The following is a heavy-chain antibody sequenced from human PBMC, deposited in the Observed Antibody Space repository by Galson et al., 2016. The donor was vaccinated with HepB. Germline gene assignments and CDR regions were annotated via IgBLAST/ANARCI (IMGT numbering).Heavy chain of an antibody. J-gene: IGHJ4*02. D-gene: IGHD2-8*01. CDR2: ISDYDGDT. V-gene: IGHV1-18*01. CDR1: GYTFTSYG. Sequence: SVKVSCKASGYTFTSYGISWVRQAPGQGPEWMGCISDYDGDTNYAHKLQGRVTMSTDTSTNTAYMELRSLRSDDTAVYYCARLPPATGIRGLYYVDYWGQGTLVTVSS. CDR3: ARLPPATGIRGLYYVDY.